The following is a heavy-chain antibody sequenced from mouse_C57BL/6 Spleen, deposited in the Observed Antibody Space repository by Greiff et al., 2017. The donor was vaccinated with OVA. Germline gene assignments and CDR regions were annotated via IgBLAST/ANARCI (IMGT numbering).Heavy chain of an antibody. CDR1: GFNIKDYY. V-gene: IGHV14-2*01. CDR3: ARNYYAMDD. J-gene: IGHJ4*01. CDR2: IDPEDGEP. Sequence: EVQLQQSGAELVKPGASVKLSCTASGFNIKDYYMPWVKQRTEQGLEWIGRIDPEDGEPKYAPKFPGKAPITADTSSNTAYLHLSSLTSEDTAVYYCARNYYAMDDWGQGTSVTVSS.